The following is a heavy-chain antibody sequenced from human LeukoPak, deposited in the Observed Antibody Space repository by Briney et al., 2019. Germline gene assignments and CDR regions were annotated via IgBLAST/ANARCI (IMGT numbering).Heavy chain of an antibody. CDR1: GFTFSDYY. Sequence: GGSLRLSCAASGFTFSDYYISWVRQAPGKGLDWVSYISSSGHYTHYADSVKGRFTISRDNAKNSLYLQMSSLRAEDTGVYYCARGILSTSWTDSFDIWGQGTMVTVSS. V-gene: IGHV3-11*05. CDR3: ARGILSTSWTDSFDI. CDR2: ISSSGHYT. J-gene: IGHJ3*02. D-gene: IGHD2-2*01.